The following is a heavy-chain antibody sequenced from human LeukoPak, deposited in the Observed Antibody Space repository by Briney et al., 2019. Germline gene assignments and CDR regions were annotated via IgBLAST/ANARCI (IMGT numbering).Heavy chain of an antibody. CDR3: AKDLGTPTLYYYYYYMDV. V-gene: IGHV3-23*01. CDR1: GFTFSSYA. D-gene: IGHD1-14*01. Sequence: PGGSLRLSCAASGFTFSSYAMSWVRQAPGKGLEWVSAISGSGGSTYCADSVKGRFTISRDNSKNTLYLQMNSLRAEDTAVYYCAKDLGTPTLYYYYYYMDVWGKGTTVTISS. J-gene: IGHJ6*03. CDR2: ISGSGGST.